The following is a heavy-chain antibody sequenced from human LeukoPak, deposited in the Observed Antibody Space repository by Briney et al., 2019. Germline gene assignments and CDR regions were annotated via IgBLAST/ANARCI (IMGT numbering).Heavy chain of an antibody. CDR1: GGSISGSSYY. CDR2: IYQSGIA. D-gene: IGHD3-22*01. CDR3: DRTCGRGTVDPGTSGYICF. V-gene: IGHV4-39*01. J-gene: IGHJ4*02. Sequence: AETLTLTCTVSGGSISGSSYYWVWMPQPPGQGRESIGSIYQSGIAFYNSSLNSRVTISVDTSKNLFPLKMSSVTASNTAFYCCDRTCGRGTVDPGTSGYICFWGQGFLVTVSS.